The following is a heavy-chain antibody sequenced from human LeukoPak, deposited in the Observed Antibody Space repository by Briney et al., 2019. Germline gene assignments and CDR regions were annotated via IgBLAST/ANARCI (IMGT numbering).Heavy chain of an antibody. D-gene: IGHD2-2*01. J-gene: IGHJ5*02. CDR3: ARDVVVVVPAAILRWFDP. V-gene: IGHV4-59*01. Sequence: PSETLSLTCTFSAGSINNYYWSWIRQPAGKGLEWIGYIYYSGSTNYNPSLKSRVTISVDTSKNQFSLKLSSVTAADTAVYYCARDVVVVVPAAILRWFDPWGQGTLVTVSS. CDR1: AGSINNYY. CDR2: IYYSGST.